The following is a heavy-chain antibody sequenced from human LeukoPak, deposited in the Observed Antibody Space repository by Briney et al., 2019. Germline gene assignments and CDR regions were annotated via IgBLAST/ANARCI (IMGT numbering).Heavy chain of an antibody. D-gene: IGHD3-9*01. V-gene: IGHV3-7*01. CDR3: ARDRIYYDISTGYVPLDY. Sequence: GGSLRLSCAASGCTFSDFWMTWVRQAPGKGLEWVANIKQDGSQKFYVDSVKGRFTISRDNTKTSLYLQMSSLRAEDTAVYFCARDRIYYDISTGYVPLDYWGLGTLVTVSS. J-gene: IGHJ4*02. CDR1: GCTFSDFW. CDR2: IKQDGSQK.